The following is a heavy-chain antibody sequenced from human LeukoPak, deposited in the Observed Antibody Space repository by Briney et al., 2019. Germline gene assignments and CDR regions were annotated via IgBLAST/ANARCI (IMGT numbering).Heavy chain of an antibody. V-gene: IGHV3-7*01. CDR3: VRVDTSGYYYELSFDY. CDR1: GFTFSSYW. D-gene: IGHD3-22*01. Sequence: SGGSLRLSCAASGFTFSSYWMSWVRQAPGEGLEWVANTKKDGSEKEYVDSVRGRFTISRDNAKNSLYLQMNSLRVEDTAVYYCVRVDTSGYYYELSFDYWGQGTLVTVSS. J-gene: IGHJ4*02. CDR2: TKKDGSEK.